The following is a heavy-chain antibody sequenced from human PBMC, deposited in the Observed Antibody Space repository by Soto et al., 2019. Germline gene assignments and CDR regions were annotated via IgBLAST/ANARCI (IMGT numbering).Heavy chain of an antibody. CDR2: IKQDGSEK. D-gene: IGHD3-3*01. CDR1: GFTFSSYW. CDR3: ARDEVWKLRFLEWDRYFDY. Sequence: GGSLRLSCAASGFTFSSYWMSWVRQAPGKGLEWVANIKQDGSEKYYVDSVKGRFTISRDNAKNSLYLQMNSLRAEDTAVYYCARDEVWKLRFLEWDRYFDYWGQGTLVTVSS. V-gene: IGHV3-7*05. J-gene: IGHJ4*02.